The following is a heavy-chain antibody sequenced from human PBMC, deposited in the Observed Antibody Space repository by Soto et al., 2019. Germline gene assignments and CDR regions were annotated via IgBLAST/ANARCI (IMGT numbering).Heavy chain of an antibody. CDR1: GFSLSTNGVS. CDR3: ALQGRYGDYDY. J-gene: IGHJ4*02. V-gene: IGHV2-5*01. CDR2: IYWNDDK. D-gene: IGHD4-17*01. Sequence: QITLKESGPTLVKPTQTLTLTCTFSGFSLSTNGVSVGWIRQPPGKALAWLALIYWNDDKRYNPSLKRRLTITKDTSKNQVVLTMTNMDPVDTGTYYCALQGRYGDYDYWGQATLVTVSS.